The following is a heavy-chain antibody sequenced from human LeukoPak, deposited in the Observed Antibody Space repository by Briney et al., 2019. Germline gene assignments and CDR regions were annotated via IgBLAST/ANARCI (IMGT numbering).Heavy chain of an antibody. CDR1: GYTFTSYG. CDR2: ISAYNGNT. Sequence: ASVKVSCKASGYTFTSYGISWVRQAPGQGLESMGWISAYNGNTNYAQKLQGRVTMTTDTSTSTAYMELRSLRSDDTAVYYCARVTMIVVTHDYWGQGTLVTVSS. J-gene: IGHJ4*02. CDR3: ARVTMIVVTHDY. V-gene: IGHV1-18*01. D-gene: IGHD3-22*01.